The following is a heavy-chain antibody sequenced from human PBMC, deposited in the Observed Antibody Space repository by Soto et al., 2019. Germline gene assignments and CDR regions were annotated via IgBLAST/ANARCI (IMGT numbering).Heavy chain of an antibody. CDR1: GGSLSGYY. Sequence: QVQLQQWGAGLLKPSETLSLTCAVYGGSLSGYYWSWIRQPPGKGLEWFGEINHSGSTSYNPSLKSRVTISVDTSKNQFSLKLTSVTAADTAVYYCARSVVTPNWYFDLWGRGTLVTVSS. CDR2: INHSGST. J-gene: IGHJ2*01. V-gene: IGHV4-34*01. D-gene: IGHD2-21*02. CDR3: ARSVVTPNWYFDL.